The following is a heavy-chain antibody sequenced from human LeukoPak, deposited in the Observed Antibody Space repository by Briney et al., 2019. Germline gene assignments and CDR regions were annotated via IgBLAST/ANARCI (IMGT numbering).Heavy chain of an antibody. J-gene: IGHJ4*02. CDR1: GFTFSSYW. CDR2: IKQDGSEK. Sequence: PGGSLRLSCAASGFTFSSYWMSWVRQAPGKGLEWVANIKQDGSEKYYVDSVKGRFTISRDNAKNSLYLQMNSLRAEDTAVYYCARVGPVVAATLDYWGQGTLVTVSS. D-gene: IGHD2-15*01. V-gene: IGHV3-7*01. CDR3: ARVGPVVAATLDY.